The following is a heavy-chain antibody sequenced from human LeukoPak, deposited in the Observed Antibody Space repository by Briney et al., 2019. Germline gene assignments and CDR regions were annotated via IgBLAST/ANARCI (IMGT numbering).Heavy chain of an antibody. D-gene: IGHD3-3*01. CDR1: GFTFSSYS. CDR2: ISSSSSTI. J-gene: IGHJ4*02. CDR3: AREFPPSSYDFWSGYSGYYFDY. Sequence: GGSLRLSCAASGFTFSSYSMNWVRQAPGKGLEWVSYISSSSSTIYYADSVKGRFTVSRDNATNSLYLQMTSLRAEDTAVYYCAREFPPSSYDFWSGYSGYYFDYWGQGTLVTVSS. V-gene: IGHV3-48*04.